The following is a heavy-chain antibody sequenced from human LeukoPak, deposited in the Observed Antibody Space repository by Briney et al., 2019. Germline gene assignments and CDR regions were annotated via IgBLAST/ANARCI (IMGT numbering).Heavy chain of an antibody. Sequence: SVKVSCKASGGTFSSYAISWVRQAPGQGLEWMGRIIPILGIANYAQKFQGRVTISADKSTSTAYMELSSLRSEDTAVYYCARAWLGPLDFWGQGTLVTVSS. V-gene: IGHV1-69*04. D-gene: IGHD6-19*01. CDR2: IIPILGIA. J-gene: IGHJ4*02. CDR3: ARAWLGPLDF. CDR1: GGTFSSYA.